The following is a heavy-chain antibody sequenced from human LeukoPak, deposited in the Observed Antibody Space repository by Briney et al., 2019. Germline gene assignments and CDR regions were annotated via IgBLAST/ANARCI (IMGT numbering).Heavy chain of an antibody. V-gene: IGHV4-59*01. Sequence: SETLSLTCTVSGGSISSYYWSWIRQPPGKGLEWIGYIYYSGSTNYNPSPKSRVTITVDTSKNQFSLELSSVTAADTAVYYCARVPSYYDYVWGSYRSGAFDIWGQGTMVTVSS. J-gene: IGHJ3*02. CDR2: IYYSGST. D-gene: IGHD3-16*02. CDR3: ARVPSYYDYVWGSYRSGAFDI. CDR1: GGSISSYY.